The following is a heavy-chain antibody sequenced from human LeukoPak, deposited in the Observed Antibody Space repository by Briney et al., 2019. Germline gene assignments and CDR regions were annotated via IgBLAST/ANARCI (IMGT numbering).Heavy chain of an antibody. V-gene: IGHV4-34*01. D-gene: IGHD3-10*01. J-gene: IGHJ4*02. CDR1: GGSFSGYY. CDR3: ARALGFGELFYYFDY. CDR2: INHSGST. Sequence: PSETLSLTCAVYGGSFSGYYWSWIRQPPGKGLEWIGEINHSGSTNYNPSLKSRVTISVDTSISTAYLQWSSLKASDTAMYYCARALGFGELFYYFDYWGQGTLVTVSS.